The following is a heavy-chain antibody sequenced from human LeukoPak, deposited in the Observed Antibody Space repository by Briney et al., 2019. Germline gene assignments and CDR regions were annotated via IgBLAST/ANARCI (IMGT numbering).Heavy chain of an antibody. CDR1: GDSVSSSSPA. CDR3: VRDWLGYYYDY. CDR2: TYYRSKWYN. D-gene: IGHD6-19*01. J-gene: IGHJ4*02. V-gene: IGHV6-1*01. Sequence: SQSLSLTCPISGDSVSSSSPAWNWTRQSPSRGLEWLRRTYYRSKWYNDYAVSVKSRITINPDTSKNQFSLQLNSVTPEDTAVYYCVRDWLGYYYDYWGQGTLVTVSS.